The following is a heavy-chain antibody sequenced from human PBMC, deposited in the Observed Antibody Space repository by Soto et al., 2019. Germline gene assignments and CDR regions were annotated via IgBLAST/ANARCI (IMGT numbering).Heavy chain of an antibody. D-gene: IGHD1-26*01. CDR1: GGSISSYY. J-gene: IGHJ4*02. V-gene: IGHV4-59*01. CDR2: IYYSGST. Sequence: QVQLQESGPGLVKPSETLSLTCTVSGGSISSYYWSWIRQPPGKGLEWIGYIYYSGSTNYNPSLKSRVTISAYTSKNQFSLELSSVTAADTAVYYCARDRRGGSTLDGGFDYWGQGTLVTVSS. CDR3: ARDRRGGSTLDGGFDY.